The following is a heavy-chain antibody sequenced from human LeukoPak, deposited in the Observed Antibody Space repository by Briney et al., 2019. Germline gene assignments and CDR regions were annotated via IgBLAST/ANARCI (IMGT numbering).Heavy chain of an antibody. J-gene: IGHJ4*02. CDR1: GYTFTSYG. CDR2: ISAYNGNT. Sequence: ASVKVSCKASGYTFTSYGISWVRQAPGQGLEWMGWISAYNGNTNYAQKFQGRVTITRDTSASTAYMELSSLRSEDTAVYYCARSLAAALLHWGQGTLVTVSS. D-gene: IGHD6-13*01. CDR3: ARSLAAALLH. V-gene: IGHV1-18*01.